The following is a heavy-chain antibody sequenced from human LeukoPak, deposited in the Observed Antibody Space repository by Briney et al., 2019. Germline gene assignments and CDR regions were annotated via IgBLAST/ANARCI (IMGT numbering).Heavy chain of an antibody. Sequence: ASVKVSCKVSGYTLTGLSMHWVRQAPGKGLEWMGGFDPEDGETIYAQKFQGRVTMTEDTSTDTAYMELSSLRSEDTAVYYCATDHGGTNAFDIWGQGTMVTVSS. D-gene: IGHD4-23*01. V-gene: IGHV1-24*01. CDR3: ATDHGGTNAFDI. CDR1: GYTLTGLS. J-gene: IGHJ3*02. CDR2: FDPEDGET.